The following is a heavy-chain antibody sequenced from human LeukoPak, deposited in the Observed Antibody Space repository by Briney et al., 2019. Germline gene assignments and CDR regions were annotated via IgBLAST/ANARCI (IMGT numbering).Heavy chain of an antibody. J-gene: IGHJ6*03. CDR3: ARGGYSYGYYYYYMDV. Sequence: GGSLRLSCAASGFTFSSYSMNWVRQAPGKGLEWVSYTSSSSSTIYYADSVKGRFTISRDNAKNSLYLQMNSLRAEDTAVYYCARGGYSYGYYYYYMDVWGKGTTVTVSS. D-gene: IGHD5-18*01. CDR1: GFTFSSYS. CDR2: TSSSSSTI. V-gene: IGHV3-48*01.